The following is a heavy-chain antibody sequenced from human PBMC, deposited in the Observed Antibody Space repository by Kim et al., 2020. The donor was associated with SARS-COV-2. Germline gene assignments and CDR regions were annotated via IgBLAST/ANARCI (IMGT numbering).Heavy chain of an antibody. CDR2: ISAYNGDT. J-gene: IGHJ3*02. D-gene: IGHD3-16*01. V-gene: IGHV1-18*01. CDR3: ARVQTARGAFDI. CDR1: GYTFTSYG. Sequence: ASVKVSCKASGYTFTSYGISWVRQAPGQGLEWMGWISAYNGDTNYAQKLQGRVTMTTDTSTSTAYMELRSLRSDDTAVYYCARVQTARGAFDIWGQGTMVTVSS.